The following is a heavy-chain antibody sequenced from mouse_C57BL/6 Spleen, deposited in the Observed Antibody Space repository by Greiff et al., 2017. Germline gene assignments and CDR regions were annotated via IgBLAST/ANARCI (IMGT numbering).Heavy chain of an antibody. J-gene: IGHJ2*01. V-gene: IGHV14-2*01. Sequence: EVKLMESGAELVKPGASVKLSCTASGFNIKDYYMHWVKQRTEQGLEWIGRIDPEDGETKYAPKFQGKATITADTSSNTAYLQLSSLTSEDTAVYYCARGYGSPYYFDYWGQGTTLTVSS. CDR2: IDPEDGET. CDR3: ARGYGSPYYFDY. CDR1: GFNIKDYY. D-gene: IGHD1-1*01.